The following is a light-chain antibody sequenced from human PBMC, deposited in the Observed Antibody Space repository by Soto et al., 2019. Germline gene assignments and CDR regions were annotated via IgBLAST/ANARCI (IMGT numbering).Light chain of an antibody. CDR1: QGISSY. V-gene: IGKV1-8*01. Sequence: ALRMTQSPSSLSASTGDRVTITCRASQGISSYLAWYQQKPGKAPKLLIYAASTLQSGVPSRFSGSGSGTAFTLTISCLQSEDFATYYCQQYYSYPGTFGQGTKVEIK. CDR2: AAS. CDR3: QQYYSYPGT. J-gene: IGKJ1*01.